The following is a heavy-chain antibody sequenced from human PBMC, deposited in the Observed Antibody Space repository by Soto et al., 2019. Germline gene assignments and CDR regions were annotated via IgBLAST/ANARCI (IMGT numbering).Heavy chain of an antibody. CDR2: IHNSGSL. CDR3: ARRGDTLPSFYFGMDV. V-gene: IGHV4-31*03. CDR1: GGSMTSGGYY. J-gene: IGHJ6*02. Sequence: QVQLQESGPGLVRPSQILSLNCTVSGGSMTSGGYYWNWIRHPPGTGLEWIGFIHNSGSLYYNPSLRSRLLISLDTSKNQFSLRLSSVTVADSAVYYCARRGDTLPSFYFGMDVWGQGTTITVSS. D-gene: IGHD2-21*02.